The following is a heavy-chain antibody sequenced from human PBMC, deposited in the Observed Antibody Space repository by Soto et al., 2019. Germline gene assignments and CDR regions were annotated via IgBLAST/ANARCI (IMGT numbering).Heavy chain of an antibody. CDR1: GYTFTSYG. V-gene: IGHV1-18*04. J-gene: IGHJ5*02. Sequence: ASVKVSCKASGYTFTSYGISWVRQAPGQGLEWMGWISSYNGNTNYAQKVQGRVPLTTDTSTSTTYMELRSLRSDDTAVYYCARGPRYCSTTTCFSGVTWFDPWGQGTLVTVSS. CDR2: ISSYNGNT. CDR3: ARGPRYCSTTTCFSGVTWFDP. D-gene: IGHD2-2*01.